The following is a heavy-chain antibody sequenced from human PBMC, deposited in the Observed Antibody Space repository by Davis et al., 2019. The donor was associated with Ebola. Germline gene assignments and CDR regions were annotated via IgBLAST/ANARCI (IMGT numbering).Heavy chain of an antibody. V-gene: IGHV3-23*01. Sequence: GGSLRLSCAASGFTFSHYAMSWVRQAPGKGLEWVSGISGSGATTYYADSVKGRFTISRDNSKNTLYLQMNSLRADDTALYYCAKGGARYFYHYYGMDVWGQGTTVTVSS. CDR2: ISGSGATT. D-gene: IGHD2/OR15-2a*01. J-gene: IGHJ6*02. CDR1: GFTFSHYA. CDR3: AKGGARYFYHYYGMDV.